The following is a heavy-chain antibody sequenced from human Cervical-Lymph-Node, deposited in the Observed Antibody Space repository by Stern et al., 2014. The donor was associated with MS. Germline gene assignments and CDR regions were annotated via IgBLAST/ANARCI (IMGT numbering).Heavy chain of an antibody. CDR2: INHNRGGA. Sequence: VQLVASGAEVKKPGASVKVSCKAAGYTFTGYYMHWVRQAPGQALEWLGWINHNRGGATDAQEVQGWVLMTRDTDIDTGSMELRRLRSDDAAVYYCARGNRWFDPWGQGTLVTVSS. V-gene: IGHV1-2*04. CDR3: ARGNRWFDP. J-gene: IGHJ5*02. CDR1: GYTFTGYY.